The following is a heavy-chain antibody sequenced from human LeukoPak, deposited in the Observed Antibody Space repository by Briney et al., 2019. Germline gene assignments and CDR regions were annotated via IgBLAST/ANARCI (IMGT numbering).Heavy chain of an antibody. CDR3: ARVRSLPAAMGGDWFDP. D-gene: IGHD2-2*01. V-gene: IGHV4-4*07. CDR1: GGSISSYY. CDR2: IYTSGST. Sequence: SETLSLTCAVSGGSISSYYWSWIRQPAGKGLEWIGRIYTSGSTNYNPSLKSRVTMSVDTSKNQFSLKLSSVTAADTAVYYCARVRSLPAAMGGDWFDPWGQGTLVTVSS. J-gene: IGHJ5*02.